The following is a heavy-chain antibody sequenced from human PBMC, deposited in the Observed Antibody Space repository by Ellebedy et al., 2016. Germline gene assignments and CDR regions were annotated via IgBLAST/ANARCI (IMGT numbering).Heavy chain of an antibody. Sequence: GESLKISCAASGFTFSSYAMSWVRQAPGKGLEWVSAISGRGDSTFYADSVKGRFTISRDNSKNTLFLQMNSLRAEDTAVYYCARRGNGIYYFDYWGQGTLVTVSS. V-gene: IGHV3-23*01. CDR3: ARRGNGIYYFDY. CDR1: GFTFSSYA. J-gene: IGHJ4*02. CDR2: ISGRGDST. D-gene: IGHD2/OR15-2a*01.